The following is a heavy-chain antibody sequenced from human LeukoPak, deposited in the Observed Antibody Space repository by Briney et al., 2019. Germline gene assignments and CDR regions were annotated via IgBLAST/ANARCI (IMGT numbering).Heavy chain of an antibody. Sequence: SETLSLTCAVYGGSFSGYYWSWIRQPPGKGLEWIGEINHSGSTNYNPSLKSRVTISVDTSKNQFFLKLSSVTAADTAVYYCARGVPRIPLSGYFWVVPTPFDYWGQGTLVTVSS. J-gene: IGHJ4*02. CDR2: INHSGST. D-gene: IGHD3-9*01. CDR3: ARGVPRIPLSGYFWVVPTPFDY. CDR1: GGSFSGYY. V-gene: IGHV4-34*01.